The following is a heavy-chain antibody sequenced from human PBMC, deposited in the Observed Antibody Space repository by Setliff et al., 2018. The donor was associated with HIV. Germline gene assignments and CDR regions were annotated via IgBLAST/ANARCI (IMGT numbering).Heavy chain of an antibody. CDR1: GGTFSSFG. CDR2: IIPVFGKV. Sequence: SVKVSCKASGGTFSSFGINWIRQAPGQGLEWMGGIIPVFGKVECAQRFQGRVKITADESTSTAYMEMSSLRSEDMAIYYCARSDSGWPHYQYHHMDVWGKGTTVTVSS. CDR3: ARSDSGWPHYQYHHMDV. J-gene: IGHJ6*04. V-gene: IGHV1-69*13. D-gene: IGHD6-19*01.